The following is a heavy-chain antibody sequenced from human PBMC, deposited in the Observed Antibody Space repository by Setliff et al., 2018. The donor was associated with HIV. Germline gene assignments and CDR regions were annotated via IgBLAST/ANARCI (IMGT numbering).Heavy chain of an antibody. CDR1: GYTFSAYY. D-gene: IGHD3-22*01. CDR2: IIPISGRT. J-gene: IGHJ4*02. V-gene: IGHV1-69*06. CDR3: ARDSDPHYDSSGSQGAY. Sequence: GASVKVSCKASGYTFSAYYIHWVRQAPGQGLEWMGGIIPISGRTNYAQKFQGRVTITADKSTSTAYMELSSLRSEDTAVYYCARDSDPHYDSSGSQGAYWGQGTLVTVSS.